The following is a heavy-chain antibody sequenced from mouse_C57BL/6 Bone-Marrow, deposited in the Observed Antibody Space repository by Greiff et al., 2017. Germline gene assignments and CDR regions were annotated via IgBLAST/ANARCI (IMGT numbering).Heavy chain of an antibody. CDR1: GYTFTSYW. CDR2: IYPSDSET. J-gene: IGHJ4*01. CDR3: ARIGSRYNYDAMDY. D-gene: IGHD1-1*01. Sequence: QVQLQQPGAELVRPGSSVKLSCKASGYTFTSYWMDWVKQRPGQGLEWIGNIYPSDSETHYNQKFKDKATLTVDKSSSTAYMQLSSLTSEDSAVYYCARIGSRYNYDAMDYWGQGTSVTVTS. V-gene: IGHV1-61*01.